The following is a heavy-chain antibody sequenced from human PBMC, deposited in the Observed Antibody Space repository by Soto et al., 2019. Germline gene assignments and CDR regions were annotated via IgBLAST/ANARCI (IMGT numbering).Heavy chain of an antibody. J-gene: IGHJ5*02. V-gene: IGHV3-30*18. CDR1: GFTFSSYC. D-gene: IGHD3-22*01. CDR2: ISYDGSNK. Sequence: PGGSLRLSCAASGFTFSSYCIHWVRQAPCKGLEWVAVISYDGSNKYYADSVKGRFTISRDNSKKSLYLQMNSLRAEDTAVYYCAKGPGHYYDSSGPGPWDQGTLVTVSS. CDR3: AKGPGHYYDSSGPGP.